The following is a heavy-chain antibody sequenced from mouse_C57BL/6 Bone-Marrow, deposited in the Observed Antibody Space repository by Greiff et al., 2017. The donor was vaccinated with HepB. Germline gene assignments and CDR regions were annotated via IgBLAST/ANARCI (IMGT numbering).Heavy chain of an antibody. CDR1: GYTFTSYG. D-gene: IGHD1-1*01. J-gene: IGHJ3*01. V-gene: IGHV1-81*01. Sequence: QVHVKQSGAELARPGASVKLSCKASGYTFTSYGISWVKQRTGQGLEWIGEIYPRSGNTYYNEKFKGKATLTADKSSSTAYMELRSLTAEDSAVYFCARGYYCPWFAYWGQGTLVTVSA. CDR2: IYPRSGNT. CDR3: ARGYYCPWFAY.